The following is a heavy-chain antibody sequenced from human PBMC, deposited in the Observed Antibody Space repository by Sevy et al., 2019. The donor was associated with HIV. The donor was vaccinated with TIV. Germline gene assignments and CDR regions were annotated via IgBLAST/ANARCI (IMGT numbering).Heavy chain of an antibody. CDR2: IKSKPDGGTT. Sequence: GGSLRLSCAASGFTFSNAWMSWVRQAPGKGLEWVGRIKSKPDGGTTDYAAPVKGRFTISRDDSKNTLYLQMNSLKTEDTAVYYCTTGSYYDSSGYYYYGYWGQGTLVTVSS. D-gene: IGHD3-22*01. J-gene: IGHJ4*02. CDR3: TTGSYYDSSGYYYYGY. CDR1: GFTFSNAW. V-gene: IGHV3-15*01.